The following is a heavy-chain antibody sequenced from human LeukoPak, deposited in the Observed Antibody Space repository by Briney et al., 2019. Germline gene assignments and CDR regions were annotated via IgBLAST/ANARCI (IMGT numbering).Heavy chain of an antibody. CDR1: GGTFSSYA. D-gene: IGHD2-21*02. Sequence: SVKVSCKASGGTFSSYAISWVRQAPGQGLEWMGGIIPIFGTANYAQKLQGRVTMTTDTSTSTAYMELRSLRSDDTAVYYCARDPYCGGDCYFEDYYGMDVWGQGTTVTVSS. J-gene: IGHJ6*02. CDR2: IIPIFGTA. CDR3: ARDPYCGGDCYFEDYYGMDV. V-gene: IGHV1-69*05.